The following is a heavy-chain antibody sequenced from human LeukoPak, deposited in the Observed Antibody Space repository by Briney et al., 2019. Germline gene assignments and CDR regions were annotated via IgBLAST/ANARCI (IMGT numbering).Heavy chain of an antibody. J-gene: IGHJ4*02. D-gene: IGHD2-2*01. CDR3: AKAPRSTEYYFGY. CDR2: TRYDGSVK. CDR1: GFTFSNYG. V-gene: IGHV3-30*02. Sequence: TGGSLRLSCVASGFTFSNYGMHWVRQAPGKGLEWVAFTRYDGSVKFYADSVKGRFTISRDNSKNTLYLQINSLRAEDTAMYYCAKAPRSTEYYFGYWGQGTLVTVSS.